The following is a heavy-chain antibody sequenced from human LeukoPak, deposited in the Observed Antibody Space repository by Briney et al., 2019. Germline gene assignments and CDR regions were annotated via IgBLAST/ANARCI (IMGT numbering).Heavy chain of an antibody. D-gene: IGHD6-13*01. CDR3: ARVMEQHLGFDY. CDR1: GGTFSSYA. CDR2: IIPIFGTA. J-gene: IGHJ4*02. Sequence: ASVKVSCKASGGTFSSYAISWVRQAPGQGLEWMGGIIPIFGTANYAQKFQGRVTITADESTSTAYMGLSSLRSEDTAVYYCARVMEQHLGFDYWGQGTLVTVSS. V-gene: IGHV1-69*01.